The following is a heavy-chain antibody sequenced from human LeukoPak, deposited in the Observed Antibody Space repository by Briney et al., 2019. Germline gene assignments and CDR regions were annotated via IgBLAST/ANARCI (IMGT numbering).Heavy chain of an antibody. Sequence: SETLSLTCIVSGGSISSSTYYWGWIRQPPGKGLEWIGSVYYSGSTYYNPSLKSRVTISVDTSKNQFSLKLSSVTAADTAAYYCARVADCSGGSCYSPWFDPWGQGTLVTVSS. V-gene: IGHV4-39*01. CDR2: VYYSGST. D-gene: IGHD2-15*01. J-gene: IGHJ5*02. CDR1: GGSISSSTYY. CDR3: ARVADCSGGSCYSPWFDP.